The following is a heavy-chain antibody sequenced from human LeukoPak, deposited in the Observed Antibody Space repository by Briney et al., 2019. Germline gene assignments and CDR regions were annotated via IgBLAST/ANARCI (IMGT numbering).Heavy chain of an antibody. Sequence: PGGSLRLSCAASGFTFSSYAMSWVRQAPGKGLEWVSVISGSGGGTCYADSVKGRFTISRDNSKNTLYLQMNSLRAEDTAVYYCAKDNIYDSRTFQHWGQGTLVTVSS. V-gene: IGHV3-23*01. CDR3: AKDNIYDSRTFQH. J-gene: IGHJ1*01. CDR1: GFTFSSYA. CDR2: ISGSGGGT. D-gene: IGHD3-22*01.